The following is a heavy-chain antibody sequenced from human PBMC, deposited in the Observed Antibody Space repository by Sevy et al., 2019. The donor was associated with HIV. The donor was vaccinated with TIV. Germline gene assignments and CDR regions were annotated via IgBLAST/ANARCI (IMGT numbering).Heavy chain of an antibody. CDR3: TAGVGASDLDY. CDR2: IKSKTEAATR. J-gene: IGHJ4*02. CDR1: GFTFTNAW. D-gene: IGHD1-26*01. V-gene: IGHV3-15*01. Sequence: GALRLSCAASGFTFTNAWMSWVRQAPGKGLEWVGRIKSKTEAATRDFAAPEKGRFAISRDDSKNTLYLQMDSLKTEDTGVYYCTAGVGASDLDYWGQGILVTVSS.